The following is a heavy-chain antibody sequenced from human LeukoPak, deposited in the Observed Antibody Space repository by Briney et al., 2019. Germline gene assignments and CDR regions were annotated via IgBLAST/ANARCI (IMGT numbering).Heavy chain of an antibody. CDR2: INTNTGNP. D-gene: IGHD2-21*02. CDR1: GYTFTSYA. V-gene: IGHV7-4-1*02. CDR3: ARDQPTYCGGDCYSNDAFDI. Sequence: ASVKVSCKASGYTFTSYAMNWVRQAPGQGLEWMGWINTNTGNPTYAQGFTGRFVFSLDTSVSTAYLQISSLKAEDTAVYYCARDQPTYCGGDCYSNDAFDIWGQGTMVTVSS. J-gene: IGHJ3*02.